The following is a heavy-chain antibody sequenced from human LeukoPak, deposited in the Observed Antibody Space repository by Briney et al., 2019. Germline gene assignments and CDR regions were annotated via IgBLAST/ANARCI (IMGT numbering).Heavy chain of an antibody. CDR3: QVGGIAARPYYYMDV. V-gene: IGHV4-4*09. J-gene: IGHJ6*03. Sequence: SETLSLTCTVSGGSISSYYWSWIRQPPGKGLEWIGYIYTSGSTNYNPSLKSRVTISVDTSKNQFSLKLSSVTAADTAVYYCQVGGIAARPYYYMDVWGKGTTVTVSS. D-gene: IGHD6-6*01. CDR2: IYTSGST. CDR1: GGSISSYY.